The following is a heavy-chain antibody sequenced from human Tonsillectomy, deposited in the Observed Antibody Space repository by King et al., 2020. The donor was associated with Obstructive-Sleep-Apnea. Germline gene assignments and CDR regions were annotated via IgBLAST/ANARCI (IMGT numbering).Heavy chain of an antibody. CDR2: ISTSGST. J-gene: IGHJ4*02. CDR3: ANSPSGILGSFYFDD. V-gene: IGHV4-4*07. D-gene: IGHD6-13*01. Sequence: VQLQESGPGLVKPSETLSLTCTVSGGSISSYYWNWIRQPAGKGLEWLGRISTSGSTNYNPSLKSRVTMSLDTAKNQFSLRLSSVTAADTAQYYCANSPSGILGSFYFDDWGQGTLVTVSS. CDR1: GGSISSYY.